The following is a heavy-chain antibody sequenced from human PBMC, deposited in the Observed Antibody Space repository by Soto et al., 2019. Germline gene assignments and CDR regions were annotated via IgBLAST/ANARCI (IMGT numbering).Heavy chain of an antibody. V-gene: IGHV4-30-4*01. CDR1: GASIRSGDYF. D-gene: IGHD2-8*01. J-gene: IGHJ3*02. CDR2: DRYTGST. CDR3: ARVPLMNIVRVFDI. Sequence: QVQLQESGPGLVKPSQTLSLTCTVSGASIRSGDYFWSWIRQPPGKGLEWIGYDRYTGSTYYNPSLNGRVTISVDTSKNQFSLKVNSVTVADTAVYYCARVPLMNIVRVFDIWGQGTVVIVSS.